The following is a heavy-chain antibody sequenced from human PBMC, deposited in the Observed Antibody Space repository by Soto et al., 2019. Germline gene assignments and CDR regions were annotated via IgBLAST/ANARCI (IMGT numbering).Heavy chain of an antibody. V-gene: IGHV4-4*02. Sequence: QVQLQESGPGLVKPSGTLSLTCAVSSVSIRSAHGWNWVRQPPGKGLEWIGEIYHSGSTNYNPSLKSRVTVSVDTSMKQFSLKLTSVTAADTAVYYCATNSYSGLGVWGHGTTVTVS. J-gene: IGHJ6*02. CDR2: IYHSGST. CDR1: SVSIRSAHG. CDR3: ATNSYSGLGV.